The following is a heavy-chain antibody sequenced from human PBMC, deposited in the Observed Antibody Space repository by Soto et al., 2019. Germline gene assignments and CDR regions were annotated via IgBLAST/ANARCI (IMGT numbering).Heavy chain of an antibody. CDR1: GGSVSSGSYY. V-gene: IGHV4-61*01. D-gene: IGHD3-3*01. Sequence: PETLPLTCTVSGGSVSSGSYYWSWIRQPPGKGLEWIGYIFHSGSTTYNPSLKSRVTMSVDTSKNQFSLNLSSVTAADTAVYYCARVDYDFWSGCSPSNYGMDVWGQGTTVTVYS. CDR2: IFHSGST. J-gene: IGHJ6*02. CDR3: ARVDYDFWSGCSPSNYGMDV.